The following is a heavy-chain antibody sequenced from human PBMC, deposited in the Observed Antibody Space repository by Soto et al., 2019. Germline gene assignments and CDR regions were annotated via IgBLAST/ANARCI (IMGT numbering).Heavy chain of an antibody. D-gene: IGHD4-17*01. CDR3: ARVLTYGDYFYYFDY. CDR2: IIPILGTA. Sequence: SVKVSCKASGGTFSSYAISWVRQAPGQGLEWMGGIIPILGTANYAQKFQGRVTITADESTSTAYMELSSLRSEDTAVYYCARVLTYGDYFYYFDYWGQGTLVTVSS. V-gene: IGHV1-69*13. CDR1: GGTFSSYA. J-gene: IGHJ4*02.